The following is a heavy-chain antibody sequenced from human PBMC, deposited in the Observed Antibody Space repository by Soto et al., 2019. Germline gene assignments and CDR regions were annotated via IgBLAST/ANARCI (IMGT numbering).Heavy chain of an antibody. J-gene: IGHJ4*02. V-gene: IGHV3-7*01. D-gene: IGHD6-19*01. Sequence: EVKLEESGGGLVQTGGSLRLYCAVSGFTFSGYWMRWVRQSPGRGLEGVANIKDDGSQTYYVGSVRGRFTISRDNGQNSLYLHMNSLRVEDTAVYYCATAVRGSAWSYWGQGTLVTVSS. CDR2: IKDDGSQT. CDR3: ATAVRGSAWSY. CDR1: GFTFSGYW.